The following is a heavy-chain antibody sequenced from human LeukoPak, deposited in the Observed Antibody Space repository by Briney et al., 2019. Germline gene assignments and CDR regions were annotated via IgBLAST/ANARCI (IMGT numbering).Heavy chain of an antibody. V-gene: IGHV5-51*01. Sequence: LGESLKISCKGSGYSFTSYWIGWVRQMPGKGLEWMGIIYPGDSDTRYSPSFQGQVTISADKSISTAYLQWSSLKASDTAMYYCAVTDGYSGYDPGNPFDYWGQGTLVTVSS. D-gene: IGHD5-12*01. J-gene: IGHJ4*02. CDR3: AVTDGYSGYDPGNPFDY. CDR2: IYPGDSDT. CDR1: GYSFTSYW.